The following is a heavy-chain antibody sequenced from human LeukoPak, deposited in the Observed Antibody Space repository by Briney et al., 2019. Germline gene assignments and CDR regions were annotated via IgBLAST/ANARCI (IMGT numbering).Heavy chain of an antibody. Sequence: VASVKVSCKASGYTFTSYYMHWVRQAPGQGLEWMGIINPSGGSTSYAQKFQGRVTMTRDTSTSTVYMELSSLRSEDTAVCYCARDFNDLQYYYDSSGYLLYWGQGTLVTVSS. D-gene: IGHD3-22*01. J-gene: IGHJ4*02. CDR2: INPSGGST. CDR3: ARDFNDLQYYYDSSGYLLY. CDR1: GYTFTSYY. V-gene: IGHV1-46*01.